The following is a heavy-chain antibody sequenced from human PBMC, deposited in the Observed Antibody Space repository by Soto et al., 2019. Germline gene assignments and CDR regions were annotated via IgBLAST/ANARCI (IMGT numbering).Heavy chain of an antibody. V-gene: IGHV4-30-2*01. CDR2: IYHSGST. J-gene: IGHJ5*02. D-gene: IGHD2-21*02. CDR1: GGSISSGGYS. CDR3: ARGARYCGGDCYTYNWFDP. Sequence: SETLSLTCAVSGGSISSGGYSWSWIRQPPGKGLEWIGYIYHSGSTYYNPSLKSRVTISVDRSKNQFSLKLSSLTAADTAVYYCARGARYCGGDCYTYNWFDPWGQGTLVTVSS.